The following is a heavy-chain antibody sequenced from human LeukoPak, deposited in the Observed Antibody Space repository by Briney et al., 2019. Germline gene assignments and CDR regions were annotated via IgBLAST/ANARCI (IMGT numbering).Heavy chain of an antibody. Sequence: PSETLSLTCTVSGGSISSSSYYWGWIRQPPGKGLEWIGSIYYSGSSYYNPSLKSRVTMSVDTSKNQFSLRLSSVTAADTAVYYCARDTSDSSGYTDYWGQGTLVTVSS. CDR3: ARDTSDSSGYTDY. CDR1: GGSISSSSYY. J-gene: IGHJ4*02. CDR2: IYYSGSS. D-gene: IGHD3-22*01. V-gene: IGHV4-39*07.